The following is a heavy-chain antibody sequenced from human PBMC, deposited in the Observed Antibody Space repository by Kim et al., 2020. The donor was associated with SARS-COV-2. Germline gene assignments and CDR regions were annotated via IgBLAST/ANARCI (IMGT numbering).Heavy chain of an antibody. V-gene: IGHV1-2*02. CDR3: VIAPVDDRPRGDY. Sequence: ASVKVSCKASGYTFTAYLLHWVRQAPGQGLEWMGWINPKTGGTKYAQKFQGRVTMTSDTSISTAYMEVGSLMSDDTAVYYCVIAPVDDRPRGDYWGQGTLVTVSS. D-gene: IGHD1-1*01. J-gene: IGHJ4*02. CDR1: GYTFTAYL. CDR2: INPKTGGT.